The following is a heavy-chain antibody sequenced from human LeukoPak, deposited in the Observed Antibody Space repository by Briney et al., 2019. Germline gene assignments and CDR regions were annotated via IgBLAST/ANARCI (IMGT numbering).Heavy chain of an antibody. V-gene: IGHV3-30*02. D-gene: IGHD6-13*01. J-gene: IGHJ4*02. CDR1: GFTFSTYG. CDR2: IRYDGSNK. Sequence: GGSLRLSCAASGFTFSTYGMHWVRQAPGKGLEWVAFIRYDGSNKYFADSVKGRFTISRDDPKNSLYMQMNSLRVEDTAVYYCSSGWSVFESWGQGTLVTVSS. CDR3: SSGWSVFES.